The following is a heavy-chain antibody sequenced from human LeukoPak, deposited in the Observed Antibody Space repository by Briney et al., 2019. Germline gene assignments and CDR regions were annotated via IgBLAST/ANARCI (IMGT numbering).Heavy chain of an antibody. CDR2: ISAYNGNT. J-gene: IGHJ4*02. D-gene: IGHD3-22*01. CDR1: GYTFTSYG. Sequence: AASVKVSCKASGYTFTSYGISWVRQAPGQGLEWMGWISAYNGNTNYAQKLQGRVTMTTDTSTSTAYMELRSLRSDDTAVYYCARDPDDSSGYTRDYWGQGTLVTVSS. V-gene: IGHV1-18*01. CDR3: ARDPDDSSGYTRDY.